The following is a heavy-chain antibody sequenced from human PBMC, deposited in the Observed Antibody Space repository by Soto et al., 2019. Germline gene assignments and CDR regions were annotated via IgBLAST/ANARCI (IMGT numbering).Heavy chain of an antibody. J-gene: IGHJ3*01. CDR2: IKPDGSEK. D-gene: IGHD6-6*01. Sequence: EVQLVESGGGLVQPGGSLRLSCAASGFIFSNYWMSWVRQAPGKGLEWVANIKPDGSEKYYVDSVKGRFAFSRDNAKNSLYLQMNSLRAEDTAVFYCARGSSWAFDFWGQGTMVTVSS. CDR1: GFIFSNYW. CDR3: ARGSSWAFDF. V-gene: IGHV3-7*03.